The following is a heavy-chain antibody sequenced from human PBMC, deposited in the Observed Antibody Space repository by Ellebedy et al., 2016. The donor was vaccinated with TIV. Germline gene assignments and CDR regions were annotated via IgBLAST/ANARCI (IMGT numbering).Heavy chain of an antibody. CDR1: GFTFADYS. Sequence: GGSLRLXXAASGFTFADYSIHWVRQAPGKGLEWVSSITWDGGETGYADSVKGRFTVSRDNAKNSLYLQMNSLRAEDTAVYYCATDTPGVEDFDYWGQGTLVTVSS. J-gene: IGHJ4*02. CDR2: ITWDGGET. V-gene: IGHV3-9*01. CDR3: ATDTPGVEDFDY. D-gene: IGHD2-15*01.